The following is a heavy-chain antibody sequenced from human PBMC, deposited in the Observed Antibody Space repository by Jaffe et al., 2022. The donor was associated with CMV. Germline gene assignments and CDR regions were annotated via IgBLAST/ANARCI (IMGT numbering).Heavy chain of an antibody. Sequence: EVQLVESGGGLVKPGGSLRLSCAASGFTFSSYSMNWVRQAPGKGLEWVSSISSSSSYIYYADSVKGRFTISRDNAKNSLYLQMNSLRAEDTAVYYCARDNAYYYDSSEDYYGMDVWGQGTTVTVSS. CDR2: ISSSSSYI. D-gene: IGHD3-22*01. V-gene: IGHV3-21*01. J-gene: IGHJ6*02. CDR1: GFTFSSYS. CDR3: ARDNAYYYDSSEDYYGMDV.